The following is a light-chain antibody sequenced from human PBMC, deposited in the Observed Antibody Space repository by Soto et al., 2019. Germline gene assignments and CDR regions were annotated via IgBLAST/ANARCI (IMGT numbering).Light chain of an antibody. V-gene: IGLV2-11*01. CDR2: AVR. Sequence: QSVLTQPHSVSGSPRQSVTISCTGTNSDVGRYNSVSWYQQLPGKAPKIIISAVRQRPSGVPDRFSGSKSGNTASLTISGLQADDEADYFCFSYTANDNWVFGGGTKLTVL. CDR1: NSDVGRYNS. J-gene: IGLJ3*02. CDR3: FSYTANDNWV.